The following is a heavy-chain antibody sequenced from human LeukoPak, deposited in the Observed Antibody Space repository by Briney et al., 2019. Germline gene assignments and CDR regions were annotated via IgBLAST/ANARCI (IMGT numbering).Heavy chain of an antibody. D-gene: IGHD2-21*02. CDR1: GGSFSGYY. V-gene: IGHV4-34*01. CDR2: INHSGST. CDR3: ARTYCGGDCRGYYYHYYMDV. J-gene: IGHJ6*03. Sequence: SETLSLNCAVYGGSFSGYYWNWIRQPPGKGLEWIGEINHSGSTNYKPSLKSRVTISVDTSKNQFSLKLSSVTAADTAVYYCARTYCGGDCRGYYYHYYMDVWGKGTTVTISS.